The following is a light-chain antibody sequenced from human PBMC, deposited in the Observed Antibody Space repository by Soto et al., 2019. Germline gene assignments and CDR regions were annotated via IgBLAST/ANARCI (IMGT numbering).Light chain of an antibody. CDR2: AAS. J-gene: IGKJ1*01. CDR3: QQSYSTLGT. Sequence: MTQSPSSLSASVGDRVIITCRADHSINNYLNWYQQKPGQVPKLLIYAASTLQSGVPSRFSGSGSGRVFTLTINSLQPEDFATYYCQQSYSTLGTFGRGTRVEI. V-gene: IGKV1-39*01. CDR1: HSINNY.